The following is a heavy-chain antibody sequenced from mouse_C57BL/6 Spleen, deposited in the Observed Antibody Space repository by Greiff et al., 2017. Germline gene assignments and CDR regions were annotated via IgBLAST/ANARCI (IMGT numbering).Heavy chain of an antibody. J-gene: IGHJ2*01. CDR1: GYAFSSSW. V-gene: IGHV1-82*01. D-gene: IGHD2-4*01. CDR3: ARFYYDYDGRFDY. Sequence: VQLQQSGPELVKPGASVKISCKASGYAFSSSWMNWVKQRPGKGLEWIGRIYPGDGDTNYNGKFKGKATLTADKSSSTAYMQLSSLTSEDSAVYFCARFYYDYDGRFDYWGQGTTLTVSS. CDR2: IYPGDGDT.